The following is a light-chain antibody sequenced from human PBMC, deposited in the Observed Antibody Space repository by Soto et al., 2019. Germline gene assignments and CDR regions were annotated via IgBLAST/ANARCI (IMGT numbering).Light chain of an antibody. CDR1: RSNIGSQN. V-gene: IGLV1-44*01. CDR2: NNN. Sequence: QSVLTQPPSTSVTPGQRVTIPCSGSRSNIGSQNVNWYQQLPGTAPKLLIYNNNQRPSGVPDRFSGSKSGTSASLAISGLQSEDEAAYYCAAWDDSLIGYVFGTGTKVTVL. J-gene: IGLJ1*01. CDR3: AAWDDSLIGYV.